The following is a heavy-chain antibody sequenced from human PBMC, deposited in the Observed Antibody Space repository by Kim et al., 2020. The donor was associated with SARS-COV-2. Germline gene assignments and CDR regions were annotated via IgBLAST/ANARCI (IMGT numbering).Heavy chain of an antibody. CDR1: GFTFGDYA. J-gene: IGHJ6*02. CDR2: IRSKAYGGTT. V-gene: IGHV3-49*04. D-gene: IGHD4-17*01. Sequence: GGSLRLSCTASGFTFGDYAMSWVRQAPGKGLEWVGFIRSKAYGGTTEYAASVKGRFTISRDDSKSIAYLQMNSLKTEDTAVYYCTKVGTVTTVYGMDVWGQGTTVTVSS. CDR3: TKVGTVTTVYGMDV.